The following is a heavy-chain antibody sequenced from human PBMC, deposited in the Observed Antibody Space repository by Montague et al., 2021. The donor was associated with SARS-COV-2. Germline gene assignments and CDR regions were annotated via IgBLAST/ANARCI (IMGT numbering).Heavy chain of an antibody. CDR3: ARRGYTNSRLDDGFDI. Sequence: SETLSLTCTVSHGSISSSLSYWGWIRQPPGKGLEWIGSIYRSGYTFYSPSLKSRITMSVATSKNPFSLNLASATATDTADYYCARRGYTNSRLDDGFDIWGRGTLVAVSS. J-gene: IGHJ2*01. CDR1: HGSISSSLSY. D-gene: IGHD4/OR15-4a*01. V-gene: IGHV4-39*01. CDR2: IYRSGYT.